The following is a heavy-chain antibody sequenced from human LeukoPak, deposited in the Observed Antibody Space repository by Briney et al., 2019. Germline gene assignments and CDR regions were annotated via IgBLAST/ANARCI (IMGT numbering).Heavy chain of an antibody. D-gene: IGHD2-15*01. CDR2: ISTSGNT. J-gene: IGHJ5*02. CDR1: GGSISSYY. Sequence: SETLSLTCTVSGGSISSYYWTWIRQPAGKGLEWIGRISTSGNTYHNPSLKSRLTMSVDTSKNQFSLKLSSVTAADTAVYYCARGTRYCSGDSCQNWFDPWGQGTLVTVSS. CDR3: ARGTRYCSGDSCQNWFDP. V-gene: IGHV4-4*07.